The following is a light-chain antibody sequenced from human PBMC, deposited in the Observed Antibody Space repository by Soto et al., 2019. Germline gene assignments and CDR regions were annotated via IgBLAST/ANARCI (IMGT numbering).Light chain of an antibody. Sequence: QSALTQPTSVSGSPGQSITISCTGNHNDIGTYDYVSWYQQHPGRAPRLLIHGVTNRPSGISGRFSASNSGLTASLTISGLQPEDEADYYCSSFTSNRIYVFGPGTKVTVL. V-gene: IGLV2-14*01. CDR2: GVT. CDR3: SSFTSNRIYV. J-gene: IGLJ1*01. CDR1: HNDIGTYDY.